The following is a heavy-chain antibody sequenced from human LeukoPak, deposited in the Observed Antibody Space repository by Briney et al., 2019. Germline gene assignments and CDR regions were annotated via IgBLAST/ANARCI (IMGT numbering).Heavy chain of an antibody. J-gene: IGHJ4*02. CDR1: GSTFSNYW. D-gene: IGHD5-12*01. V-gene: IGHV3-74*01. CDR2: INTDGSDT. Sequence: GGSLRLSCVVSGSTFSNYWVHWVRQAPGKGLVWVSRINTDGSDTSYVDSVRGRFTVSRDNAKNTLYLQMNSLRSEDTAVYYCARRGEDGFGYRYWGQGTLVTVSS. CDR3: ARRGEDGFGYRY.